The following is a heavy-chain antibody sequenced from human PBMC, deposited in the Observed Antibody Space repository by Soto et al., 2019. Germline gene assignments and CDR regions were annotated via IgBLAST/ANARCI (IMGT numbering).Heavy chain of an antibody. V-gene: IGHV3-48*02. CDR1: GFTFSSYI. Sequence: GGSLRLSCAASGFTFSSYIMNWVRQAPGKGLEWVSYISSSSSTIYYADSVKGRFTISRDNAKNSLYLQMNSLRDEDTAVYYCARDGGFGAPAHSYYYYGMDVWGQGTTVTAP. J-gene: IGHJ6*02. CDR3: ARDGGFGAPAHSYYYYGMDV. D-gene: IGHD3-10*01. CDR2: ISSSSSTI.